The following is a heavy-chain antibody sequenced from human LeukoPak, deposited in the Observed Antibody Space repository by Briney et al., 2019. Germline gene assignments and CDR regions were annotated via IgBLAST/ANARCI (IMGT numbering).Heavy chain of an antibody. D-gene: IGHD3-3*01. CDR1: GFTFSSYA. CDR3: ARAADYDFWSGYLDLYFDY. Sequence: SGGSLRLSCAASGFTFSSYAMHWVRQAPGKGLGWVAVISYDGSNKYYADSVKGRFTISRDNSKNTLYLQMNSLRAEDTAVYYCARAADYDFWSGYLDLYFDYWGQGTLVTVSS. J-gene: IGHJ4*02. V-gene: IGHV3-30-3*01. CDR2: ISYDGSNK.